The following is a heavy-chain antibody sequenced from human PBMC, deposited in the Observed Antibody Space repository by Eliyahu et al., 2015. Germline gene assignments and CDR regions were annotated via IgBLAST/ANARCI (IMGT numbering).Heavy chain of an antibody. CDR3: ATYSVYSSHFDC. J-gene: IGHJ4*02. CDR1: XXXITSGGXY. CDR2: IHYHGST. Sequence: QVQLQESGPGLVKPSQXLSLTCNVSXXXITSGGXYWSWXRQHPGKGLEWIGYIHYHGSTYYNPSLKSRVAISPDTSKNQFSLKLTSVTAADTAVYYCATYSVYSSHFDCWGQGILVTVSS. D-gene: IGHD5/OR15-5a*01. V-gene: IGHV4-31*03.